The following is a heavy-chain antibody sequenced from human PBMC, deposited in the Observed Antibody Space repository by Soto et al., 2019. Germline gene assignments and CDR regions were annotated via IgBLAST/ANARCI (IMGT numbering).Heavy chain of an antibody. D-gene: IGHD2-2*01. Sequence: ASVKVSCKASGYTFTGYYMHWVRQAPGQGLEWMGWINPNSGGTNYAQKFQGWVTMTRDTSISTAYMELSRLRSDDTDVYYCARHLYQLPDYYYYYGMDVWGQGTTVTVSS. V-gene: IGHV1-2*04. J-gene: IGHJ6*02. CDR3: ARHLYQLPDYYYYYGMDV. CDR2: INPNSGGT. CDR1: GYTFTGYY.